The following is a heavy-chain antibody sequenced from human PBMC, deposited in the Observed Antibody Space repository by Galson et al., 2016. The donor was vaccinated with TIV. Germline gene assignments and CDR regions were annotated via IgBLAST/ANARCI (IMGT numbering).Heavy chain of an antibody. CDR2: IIPMINIA. Sequence: SVKVSCKASGDSFGSHTISWLRQAPGQGLEWMGRIIPMINIANYPQKFQGRVTITADKSTSTAYMELTNLTSDDTAVYYCARDVRGPWTNMDQWGQGTLVTVSS. CDR3: ARDVRGPWTNMDQ. D-gene: IGHD1/OR15-1a*01. J-gene: IGHJ4*02. V-gene: IGHV1-69*04. CDR1: GDSFGSHT.